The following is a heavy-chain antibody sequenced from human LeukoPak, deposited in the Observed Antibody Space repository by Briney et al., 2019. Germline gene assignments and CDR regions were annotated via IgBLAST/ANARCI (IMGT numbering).Heavy chain of an antibody. J-gene: IGHJ5*02. CDR1: GFTFSSYG. CDR2: IWYDGSNK. Sequence: PGGSLRLSCAASGFTFSSYGMHWVRQAPGKGLEWVAVIWYDGSNKYYADSVKGRFTISRDNSKNTLYLQMNSLRSEDTAVYYCARVPNIAVAVRQNWFDPWGQGTLVTVSS. V-gene: IGHV3-33*01. CDR3: ARVPNIAVAVRQNWFDP. D-gene: IGHD6-19*01.